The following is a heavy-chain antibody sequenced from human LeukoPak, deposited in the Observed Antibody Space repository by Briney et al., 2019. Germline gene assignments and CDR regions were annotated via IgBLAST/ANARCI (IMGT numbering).Heavy chain of an antibody. CDR2: IYTSGST. Sequence: SETLSLTCTVSGGSISSYYWSWIRQPAGKGLEWIGRIYTSGSTNYNPSPKSRVTMSVDTSKNQFSLKLSSVTAADTAVYYCARDSGRYYYGSRSSSNWFDPWGQGTLVTVSS. J-gene: IGHJ5*02. V-gene: IGHV4-4*07. D-gene: IGHD3-10*01. CDR3: ARDSGRYYYGSRSSSNWFDP. CDR1: GGSISSYY.